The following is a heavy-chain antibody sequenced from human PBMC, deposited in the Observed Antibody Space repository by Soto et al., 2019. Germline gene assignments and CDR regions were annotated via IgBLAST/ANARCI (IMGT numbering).Heavy chain of an antibody. V-gene: IGHV3-33*01. D-gene: IGHD4-17*01. J-gene: IGHJ4*02. Sequence: GGSLRLSCAASGFTFSSYGMHWVRQAPGKGLEWVAVIWYDGSNKYYADSVKGRFTISRDNSKNTLYLQMNSLRAEDTAVYYCERERNTDLYFDYWGQGTLVTVSS. CDR2: IWYDGSNK. CDR3: ERERNTDLYFDY. CDR1: GFTFSSYG.